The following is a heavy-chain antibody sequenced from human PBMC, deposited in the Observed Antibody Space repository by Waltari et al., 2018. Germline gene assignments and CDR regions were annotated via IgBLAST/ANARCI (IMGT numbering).Heavy chain of an antibody. J-gene: IGHJ4*02. Sequence: QVQLVESGGGVVQPGGSLRLSCAASGFTFSSYGMHWVRQAPGKGLGWVAVIRYDGSNKYYADSVKGRFTISRDNSKNTLYLQMNSLRAEDTAVYYCAKKSPAAIVDYWGQGTLVTVSS. D-gene: IGHD2-2*01. V-gene: IGHV3-30*02. CDR3: AKKSPAAIVDY. CDR2: IRYDGSNK. CDR1: GFTFSSYG.